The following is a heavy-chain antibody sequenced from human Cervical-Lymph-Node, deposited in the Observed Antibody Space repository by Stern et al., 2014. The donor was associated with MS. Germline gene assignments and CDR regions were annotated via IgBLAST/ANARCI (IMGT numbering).Heavy chain of an antibody. V-gene: IGHV2-5*02. CDR2: IYWDDDK. J-gene: IGHJ4*02. D-gene: IGHD5-18*01. CDR3: AHGLEIRLWAAY. Sequence: QVTLKESGPTLVKPTQTLTLTCTFSGFSLSTSGVGVGWIRQPPGKDLEWLALIYWDDDKLYSPSLKSRLTITKDTSKNQVVLTMTNMDPVDTATYYCAHGLEIRLWAAYWGQGTLVTVSS. CDR1: GFSLSTSGVG.